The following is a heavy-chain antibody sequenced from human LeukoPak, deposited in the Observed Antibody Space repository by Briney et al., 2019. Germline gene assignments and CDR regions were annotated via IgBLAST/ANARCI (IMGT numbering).Heavy chain of an antibody. CDR1: GGSISSSSYY. Sequence: SETLSLTCTVSGGSISSSSYYWGWIRQPPGKGLEWIGSIYYSGSTYYNPSLKSRVTISVDTSKNQFSLKLSSVTAADTAVYYCARYGSHCAFDIWGQGTMVTVSS. CDR3: ARYGSHCAFDI. CDR2: IYYSGST. D-gene: IGHD1-26*01. J-gene: IGHJ3*02. V-gene: IGHV4-39*07.